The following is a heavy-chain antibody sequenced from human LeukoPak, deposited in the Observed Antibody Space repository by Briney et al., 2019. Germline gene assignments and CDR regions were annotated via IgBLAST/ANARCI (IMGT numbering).Heavy chain of an antibody. Sequence: GGSLRLSCAAPGFTFSSYGMHWVRQAPGKGLEWVANIKQDGSEKYYVDSVKGRFTISRDNAKNSLYLQMNSLRAEDTAVYYCARGVSDSSGYSGDAFDIWGQGTMVTVSS. V-gene: IGHV3-7*01. D-gene: IGHD3-22*01. CDR2: IKQDGSEK. CDR3: ARGVSDSSGYSGDAFDI. CDR1: GFTFSSYG. J-gene: IGHJ3*02.